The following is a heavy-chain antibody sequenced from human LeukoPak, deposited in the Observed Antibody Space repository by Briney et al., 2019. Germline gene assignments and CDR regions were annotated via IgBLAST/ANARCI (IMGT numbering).Heavy chain of an antibody. CDR3: ARGRALGFALPPKPFGY. Sequence: GGSLRLSCVVPGFTFDSYSMNWVRQAPGKGLEWISYISNSGSPIYYADSVKGRFTISRDKDKSTLYLQMSSLAADDTAVYYCARGRALGFALPPKPFGYWGPGNRVTV. D-gene: IGHD3-10*01. CDR2: ISNSGSPI. CDR1: GFTFDSYS. V-gene: IGHV3-48*01. J-gene: IGHJ4*01.